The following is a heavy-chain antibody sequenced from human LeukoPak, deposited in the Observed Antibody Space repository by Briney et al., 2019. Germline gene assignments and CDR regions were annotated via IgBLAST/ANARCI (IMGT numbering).Heavy chain of an antibody. D-gene: IGHD3-22*01. CDR2: ISSSGSTI. CDR3: ASVREYYYDSSGQLDY. V-gene: IGHV3-11*04. CDR1: GFTFSDYY. Sequence: PGGSLRLSCAASGFTFSDYYMSWIRQAPGKGLEWVSYISSSGSTIYYADSVKGRFTISRDNAKNSLYLQMNSLRAEDTAVYYCASVREYYYDSSGQLDYWGQGTLVTVSS. J-gene: IGHJ4*02.